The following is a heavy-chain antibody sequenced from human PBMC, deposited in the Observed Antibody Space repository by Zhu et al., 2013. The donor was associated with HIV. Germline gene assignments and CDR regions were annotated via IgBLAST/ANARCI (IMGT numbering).Heavy chain of an antibody. J-gene: IGHJ6*02. V-gene: IGHV1-69*18. CDR3: ASKRGFGALYYYPLDV. CDR1: GGTFSNFA. CDR2: IVPIFGST. D-gene: IGHD3-10*01. Sequence: QVQLVQSGAELKKPGSSVRVSCKASGGTFSNFALSWVRQAPGQGLEWLGKIVPIFGSTNYAQNFQGRITITADESTSTAYMELRSLRSEDTAVYYCASKRGFGALYYYPLDVWGQGTTVTVSS.